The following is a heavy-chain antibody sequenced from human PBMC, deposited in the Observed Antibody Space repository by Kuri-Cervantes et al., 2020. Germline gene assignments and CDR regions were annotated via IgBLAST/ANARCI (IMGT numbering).Heavy chain of an antibody. D-gene: IGHD2-15*01. V-gene: IGHV4-61*01. CDR2: IYYSGST. CDR3: ARGVASPNWFDP. Sequence: GSLRLSCTVSGGSVSSGSYYWSWIRQPPGKGLEWIGYIYYSGSTNYNPSLKSRVTISVDTSKNQFSLKLSSVTAADTAMYYCARGVASPNWFDPWGQGTLVTVSS. CDR1: GGSVSSGSYY. J-gene: IGHJ5*02.